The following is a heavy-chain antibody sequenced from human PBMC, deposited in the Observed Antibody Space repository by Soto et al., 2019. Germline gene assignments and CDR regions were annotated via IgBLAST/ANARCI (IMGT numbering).Heavy chain of an antibody. Sequence: ASVKVSCKASGYTFTGYYMHWVRQAPGQGLEWMGWINPNSGGTNYAQKIQGWVTMTRDTSISTAYMELSRLRSDDTAVYYCAREYLPSYYYDSSGSSLNYYYYYGMDVWGQGTTVTVSS. J-gene: IGHJ6*02. CDR2: INPNSGGT. CDR1: GYTFTGYY. CDR3: AREYLPSYYYDSSGSSLNYYYYYGMDV. D-gene: IGHD3-22*01. V-gene: IGHV1-2*04.